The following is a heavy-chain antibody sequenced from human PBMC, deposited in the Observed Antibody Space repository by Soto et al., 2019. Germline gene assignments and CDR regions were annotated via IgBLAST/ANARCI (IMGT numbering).Heavy chain of an antibody. CDR3: ATDGSGGDILTGPEGGFDP. Sequence: ASVKVSCKVSGYTLTELSMHWVRQAPGKGLEWMGGFDPEDGETIYAQKFQGRVTMTEDASTDTAYMELSSLRSEDTAVYYCATDGSGGDILTGPEGGFDPWGQGTLVTVSS. V-gene: IGHV1-24*01. D-gene: IGHD3-9*01. CDR1: GYTLTELS. CDR2: FDPEDGET. J-gene: IGHJ5*02.